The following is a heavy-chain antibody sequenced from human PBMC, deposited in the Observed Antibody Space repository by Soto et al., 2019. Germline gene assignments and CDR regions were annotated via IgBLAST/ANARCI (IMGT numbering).Heavy chain of an antibody. V-gene: IGHV4-30-4*01. J-gene: IGHJ6*02. CDR3: ARQRPTDGRWEFANYYGMDV. Sequence: SETLSLTCTVSGGSISSGDYYWSWIRQPPGKGLEWIGYIYYSGSTYYNPSLKSRVTISVDTSKNQFSLKLSSVTAADTAVYYCARQRPTDGRWEFANYYGMDVWGQGTPVTVSS. D-gene: IGHD1-26*01. CDR2: IYYSGST. CDR1: GGSISSGDYY.